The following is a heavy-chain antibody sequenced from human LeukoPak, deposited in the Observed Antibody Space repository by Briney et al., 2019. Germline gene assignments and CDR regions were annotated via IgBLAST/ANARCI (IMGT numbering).Heavy chain of an antibody. CDR2: ISGSGGST. V-gene: IGHV3-23*01. J-gene: IGHJ4*02. D-gene: IGHD3-10*01. Sequence: PGGSLRLSCAASGFTFSSYAMSWVRQAPGKGLEWVSAISGSGGSTYYADSVKGRFTISRDNSKNTLYLQMNSLRAEDTAVYYCAKLTVGPLWFGELLPDDYWGQETLVTVSS. CDR3: AKLTVGPLWFGELLPDDY. CDR1: GFTFSSYA.